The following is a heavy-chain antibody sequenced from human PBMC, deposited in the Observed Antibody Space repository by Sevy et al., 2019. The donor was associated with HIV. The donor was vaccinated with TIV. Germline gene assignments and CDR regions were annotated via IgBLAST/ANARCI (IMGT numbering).Heavy chain of an antibody. V-gene: IGHV3-30*02. J-gene: IGHJ4*01. CDR3: AKNTAAAGTGGFHY. Sequence: GESLKISCAASQFTFSHYGMHWVRQAPGKGLEWVAFIKYDGNNRYYADSVKGRFTISRDNSRNTLYLQMNSLRSEDTAIYYCAKNTAAAGTGGFHYWGHGTLVTVSS. CDR1: QFTFSHYG. CDR2: IKYDGNNR. D-gene: IGHD6-13*01.